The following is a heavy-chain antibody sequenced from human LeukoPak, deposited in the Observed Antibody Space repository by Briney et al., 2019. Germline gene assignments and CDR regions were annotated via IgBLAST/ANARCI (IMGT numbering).Heavy chain of an antibody. CDR2: IYKTGST. V-gene: IGHV4-31*03. J-gene: IGHJ4*02. CDR1: GDSITSGGYY. CDR3: ARVHYSGCSF. Sequence: SETLSLTCTVSGDSITSGGYYWTWIRQRPGKGLEWIGYIYKTGSTYYNPSLKSRVTISVDTSKNQFSLKLSSVTAADTAVYYCARVHYSGCSFWGQGTLVTVSS. D-gene: IGHD6-19*01.